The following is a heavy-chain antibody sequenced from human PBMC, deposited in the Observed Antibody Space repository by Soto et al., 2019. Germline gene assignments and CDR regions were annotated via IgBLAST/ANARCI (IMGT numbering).Heavy chain of an antibody. Sequence: QVQLVQSGAEVKKPGASVKVSCKASGYTFTSYAMHWVRQAPGQRLEWMGWINAGNGNTKYSQKFQGRVTITRDTPASTAYMEVSSLRSEDTAVYYCARGAMTMVRGPEGGVYYCGMDVWGQGTTVTVSS. CDR2: INAGNGNT. J-gene: IGHJ6*02. CDR1: GYTFTSYA. CDR3: ARGAMTMVRGPEGGVYYCGMDV. V-gene: IGHV1-3*01. D-gene: IGHD3-10*01.